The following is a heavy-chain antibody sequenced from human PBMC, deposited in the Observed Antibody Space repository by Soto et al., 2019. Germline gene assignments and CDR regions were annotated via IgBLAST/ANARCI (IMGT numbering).Heavy chain of an antibody. D-gene: IGHD3-3*02. CDR1: GFTFSSYG. Sequence: GGSLRLSCAASGFTFSSYGMHWVRQAPGKGLEWVAVISYDGSNKYYADSVKGRFTISRDNSKNTLYLQMNSLRAEDTAVYYCAKDISGAGGFDYWGQGTLVTVSS. J-gene: IGHJ4*02. CDR3: AKDISGAGGFDY. V-gene: IGHV3-30*18. CDR2: ISYDGSNK.